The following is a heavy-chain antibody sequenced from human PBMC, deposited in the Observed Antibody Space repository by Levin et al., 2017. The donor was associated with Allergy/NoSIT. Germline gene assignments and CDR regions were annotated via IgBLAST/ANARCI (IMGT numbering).Heavy chain of an antibody. J-gene: IGHJ6*02. Sequence: GSLRLSCTASGFSFGDYAMSWFRQAPGKGLEWIGCMYYSGNTKYNPSLKSRVTISLDTSKNQLSLKLSSVTAADTAVYYCARDRVILGDTNYYYGMDVWGQGTTVTVSS. V-gene: IGHV4-61*08. CDR2: MYYSGNT. CDR3: ARDRVILGDTNYYYGMDV. D-gene: IGHD1-26*01. CDR1: GFSFGDYA.